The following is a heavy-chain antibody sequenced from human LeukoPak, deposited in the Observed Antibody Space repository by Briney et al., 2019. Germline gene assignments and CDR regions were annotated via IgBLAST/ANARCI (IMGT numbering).Heavy chain of an antibody. CDR2: INPNSGDT. Sequence: GASVKVSCKASGYTFTGYYIHWVRRAPGQRLEWMGCINPNSGDTNYAQKFQDRFTMTRDTSISTAYMELNSLRSDDTAVYYCGRGDKSFNPWGQGTLVTVSS. CDR3: GRGDKSFNP. CDR1: GYTFTGYY. J-gene: IGHJ5*02. V-gene: IGHV1-2*02.